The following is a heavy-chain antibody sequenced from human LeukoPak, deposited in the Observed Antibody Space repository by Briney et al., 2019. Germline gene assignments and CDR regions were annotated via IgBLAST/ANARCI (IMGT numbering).Heavy chain of an antibody. Sequence: GGSLRLSCTASGFTFSDYWMSWVRQAPGKGLEWVANIKQDGSEKYYVDSVEGRFTIFREDAENSLYLQMNSLRAEDTAVYYCARETCSSTTCYAWGDYYCDMDVWGRGTTVTVSS. CDR1: GFTFSDYW. J-gene: IGHJ6*02. CDR3: ARETCSSTTCYAWGDYYCDMDV. V-gene: IGHV3-7*01. CDR2: IKQDGSEK. D-gene: IGHD2-2*01.